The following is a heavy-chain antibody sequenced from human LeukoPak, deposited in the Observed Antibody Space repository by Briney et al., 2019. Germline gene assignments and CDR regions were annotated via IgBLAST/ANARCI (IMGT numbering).Heavy chain of an antibody. V-gene: IGHV3-30*18. D-gene: IGHD5-18*01. CDR1: GFTFSSYG. CDR2: ISYDGSNK. CDR3: AKDPTRGYSYGYTPAFDY. Sequence: GRSLRLSCAASGFTFSSYGMHWVRQAPGKGLEWVAVISYDGSNKYYADSVKGRFTISRDNAKNSLYLQMNSLRAEDTALYYCAKDPTRGYSYGYTPAFDYWGQGTLVTVSS. J-gene: IGHJ4*02.